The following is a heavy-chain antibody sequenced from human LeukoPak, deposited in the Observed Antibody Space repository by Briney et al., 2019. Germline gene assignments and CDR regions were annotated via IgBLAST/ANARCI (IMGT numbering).Heavy chain of an antibody. D-gene: IGHD3-10*01. Sequence: GGSLRLSCAASGFTFSSYGMHWVRQAPGKGLEWVAVISYDGSNKYYADSVKGRFTISRDNSKNTLYLQMNSLRAEDTAVYYCAKGSAPLWFGDYYFDYWGQATLVTVSS. CDR3: AKGSAPLWFGDYYFDY. CDR1: GFTFSSYG. J-gene: IGHJ4*02. V-gene: IGHV3-30*18. CDR2: ISYDGSNK.